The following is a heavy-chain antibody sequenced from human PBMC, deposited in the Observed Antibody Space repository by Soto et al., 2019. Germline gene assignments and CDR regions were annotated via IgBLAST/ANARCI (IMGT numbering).Heavy chain of an antibody. D-gene: IGHD4-17*01. V-gene: IGHV1-2*04. CDR3: ARILVGPTAFDAFDI. J-gene: IGHJ3*02. CDR1: GYTFTGYY. CDR2: INPNSGGT. Sequence: ASVKVSCKASGYTFTGYYMHWVRQAPGQGLEWMGWINPNSGGTNYAQKFQGWVTMTRDTSISTAYMELSRLRSDDTAVYYCARILVGPTAFDAFDIWGQGTMVTVSS.